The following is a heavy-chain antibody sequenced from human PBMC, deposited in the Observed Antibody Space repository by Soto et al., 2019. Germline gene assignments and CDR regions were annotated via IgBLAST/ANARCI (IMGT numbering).Heavy chain of an antibody. CDR3: AKEAYEPDGFYYGMDV. CDR1: GFTFSSYG. J-gene: IGHJ6*02. D-gene: IGHD5-12*01. V-gene: IGHV3-30*18. CDR2: ISYDGSNK. Sequence: GGSLRLSCAASGFTFSSYGMHWVRQAPGKGLEWVAVISYDGSNKYYADSVKGRFTISRDNSKNTLYLQMNSLRAEDTAVYYCAKEAYEPDGFYYGMDVWGQGTTVTVSS.